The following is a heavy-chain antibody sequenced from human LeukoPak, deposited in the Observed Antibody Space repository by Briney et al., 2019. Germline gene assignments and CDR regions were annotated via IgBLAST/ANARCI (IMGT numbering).Heavy chain of an antibody. CDR1: GGSISSGDYY. CDR2: IYYSGST. D-gene: IGHD6-13*01. V-gene: IGHV4-30-4*08. J-gene: IGHJ5*02. CDR3: ARGGTSGIAAAAGWFDP. Sequence: SETLSLTCTVSGGSISSGDYYWSWIRQPPGKGLEWSGYIYYSGSTYYNPSLKSRVTISVDTSKNQFSLKLSSVTAADTAVYYCARGGTSGIAAAAGWFDPWGQGTLVTVSS.